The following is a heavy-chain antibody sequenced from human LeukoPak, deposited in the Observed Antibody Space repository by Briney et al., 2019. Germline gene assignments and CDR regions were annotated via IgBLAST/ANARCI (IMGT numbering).Heavy chain of an antibody. V-gene: IGHV3-53*05. J-gene: IGHJ5*02. Sequence: PGGSLRLSCAASGFTVSSNYVSWVRQAPGKGLEWVSVIYSGGSTYYADSVKGRFTISRDNSKNTLYLQMNSLRAEDTAVYYCARSDSSSFSDWFDPWGQGTLVTVSS. CDR1: GFTVSSNY. CDR3: ARSDSSSFSDWFDP. D-gene: IGHD6-13*01. CDR2: IYSGGST.